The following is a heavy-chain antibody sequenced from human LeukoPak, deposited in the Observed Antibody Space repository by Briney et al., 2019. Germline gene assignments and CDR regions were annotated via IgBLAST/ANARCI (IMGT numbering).Heavy chain of an antibody. CDR3: ARVYYSNSYDYWYFDL. D-gene: IGHD6-13*01. CDR2: IFYSGGA. J-gene: IGHJ2*01. Sequence: PSETLSLTCTVSGGSIRSYYWSWIRQPPGKGLEWIGYIFYSGGANYNPSLKSRVTISVDTSKNQFSLKLTSLTAADTAVYYCARVYYSNSYDYWYFDLWGRGTLVTVSS. CDR1: GGSIRSYY. V-gene: IGHV4-59*01.